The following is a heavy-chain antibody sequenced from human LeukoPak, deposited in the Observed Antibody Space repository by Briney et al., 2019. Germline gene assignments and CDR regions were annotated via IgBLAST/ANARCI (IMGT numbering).Heavy chain of an antibody. CDR2: ISHDGNNK. CDR1: GITFSTYG. Sequence: PGGSLRLSCAASGITFSTYGMYWVRQAPGKGLEWVAVISHDGNNKYYADSVKGRFTISRDNSKNTLYLQMNSLRAEDTAVYYCAKKSLFMVRGAFFDYWGQGTLVTVSS. J-gene: IGHJ4*02. CDR3: AKKSLFMVRGAFFDY. V-gene: IGHV3-30*18. D-gene: IGHD3-10*01.